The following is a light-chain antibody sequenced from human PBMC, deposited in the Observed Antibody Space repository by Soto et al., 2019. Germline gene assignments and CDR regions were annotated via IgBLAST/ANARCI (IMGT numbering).Light chain of an antibody. CDR2: GAS. CDR3: QQYNNWPWT. Sequence: EIVMTQSPATLSVSPGERATLSCRASQSVSSNLAWYQQKPGQAPSRLIYGASTRATGIPARFSGSGSGTAFTLTTSSLQFEDFPVYYCQQYNNWPWTFSQGTKVEIK. J-gene: IGKJ1*01. CDR1: QSVSSN. V-gene: IGKV3-15*01.